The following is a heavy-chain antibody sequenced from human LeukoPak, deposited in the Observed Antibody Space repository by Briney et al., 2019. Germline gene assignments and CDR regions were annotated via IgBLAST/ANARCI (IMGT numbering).Heavy chain of an antibody. Sequence: SETLPLTCAVYGGSFSGYYWSWIRQPPGKGLEWIGEINHSGSTNYNPSLKSRVTISVDTSKNQFSLKLSSVTAADTAVYYCARAGGYCGRISCPYYFDYWGQGSLVAVSS. CDR2: INHSGST. V-gene: IGHV4-34*01. CDR3: ARAGGYCGRISCPYYFDY. J-gene: IGHJ4*02. D-gene: IGHD2-15*01. CDR1: GGSFSGYY.